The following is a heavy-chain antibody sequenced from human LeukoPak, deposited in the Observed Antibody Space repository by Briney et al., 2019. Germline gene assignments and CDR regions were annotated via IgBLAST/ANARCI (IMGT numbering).Heavy chain of an antibody. CDR1: GYSFTSYW. D-gene: IGHD6-19*01. CDR2: IYPGDSDT. CDR3: ASPSSGWGSAFDI. Sequence: GESLKISCKASGYSFTSYWIGWVRQMPGKGLEWMGIIYPGDSDTRYSPSFQGQVTISADKSISTAYLQWSSLKASDTAMYYCASPSSGWGSAFDIWGQGTMVTVSS. J-gene: IGHJ3*02. V-gene: IGHV5-51*01.